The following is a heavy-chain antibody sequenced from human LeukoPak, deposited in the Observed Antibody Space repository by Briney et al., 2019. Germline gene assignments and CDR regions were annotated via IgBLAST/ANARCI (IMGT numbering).Heavy chain of an antibody. Sequence: SETLSLTCSVSGGSISSYYWGWIRRPPGKGLEWIGNIHYIGSTNYNPSLRSRVTISVDTSKNQFSLKLSSVTAADTAVYYCARPYSSGWRGAFDIWGQGKMVTVSS. CDR3: ARPYSSGWRGAFDI. D-gene: IGHD6-25*01. J-gene: IGHJ3*02. V-gene: IGHV4-59*01. CDR1: GGSISSYY. CDR2: IHYIGST.